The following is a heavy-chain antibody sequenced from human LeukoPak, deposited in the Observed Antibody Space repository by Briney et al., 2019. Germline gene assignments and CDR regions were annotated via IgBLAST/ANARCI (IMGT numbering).Heavy chain of an antibody. D-gene: IGHD3-10*01. Sequence: GGSLSLSRSASGFTLSKFAMSWVRQAPGRGLEWVSAIGTGGDSFLVDSVQGRFTISRDISKNKLFLHVSGLRAEDTAVYYCAKREGGSKNFDFWGQGTLVTVSS. CDR3: AKREGGSKNFDF. CDR2: IGTGGDS. CDR1: GFTLSKFA. V-gene: IGHV3-23*01. J-gene: IGHJ4*02.